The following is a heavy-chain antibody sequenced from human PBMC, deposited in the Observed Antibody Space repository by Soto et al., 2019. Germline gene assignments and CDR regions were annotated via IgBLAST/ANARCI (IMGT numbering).Heavy chain of an antibody. V-gene: IGHV3-30-3*01. Sequence: QVQLVESGGGVVQPGRSLRLSCAASGFTFSSYAMHWVRQAPGKGLEWVAVISYDGSNKYYADSVKGRFTISRDNSKNTLYLQMNSLRAEDTAVYYCARDLIVEATMGDNWFDPWGQGTLVTVSS. CDR1: GFTFSSYA. CDR2: ISYDGSNK. D-gene: IGHD3-22*01. J-gene: IGHJ5*02. CDR3: ARDLIVEATMGDNWFDP.